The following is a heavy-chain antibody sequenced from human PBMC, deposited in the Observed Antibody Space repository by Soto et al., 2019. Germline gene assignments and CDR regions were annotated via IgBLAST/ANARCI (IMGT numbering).Heavy chain of an antibody. J-gene: IGHJ4*02. Sequence: DSVKGRFTISRDNSKNTLYLRMNSLRAEDTAVYYCAKDPNIAAAGTYWTNWGQGTLVTVSS. V-gene: IGHV3-33*06. D-gene: IGHD6-13*01. CDR3: AKDPNIAAAGTYWTN.